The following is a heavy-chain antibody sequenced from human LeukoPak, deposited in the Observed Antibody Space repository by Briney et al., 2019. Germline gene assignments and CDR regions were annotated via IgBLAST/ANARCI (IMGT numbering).Heavy chain of an antibody. CDR2: INHSGST. CDR1: GGSFSGYY. Sequence: SETLSLTCAVYGGSFSGYYWSWIRQPPGKGLECIGEINHSGSTNYNPSLKSRVTISVDTSKNQFSLKLSSVTAADTAVYYCARGRVRGYCSSTSCYYYYGMDVWGQGTTVTVSS. J-gene: IGHJ6*02. V-gene: IGHV4-34*01. D-gene: IGHD2-2*01. CDR3: ARGRVRGYCSSTSCYYYYGMDV.